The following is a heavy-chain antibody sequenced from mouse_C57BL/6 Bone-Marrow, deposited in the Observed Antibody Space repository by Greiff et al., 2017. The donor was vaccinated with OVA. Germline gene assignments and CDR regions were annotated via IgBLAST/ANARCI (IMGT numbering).Heavy chain of an antibody. CDR2: IYPRSGNT. CDR1: GYTFTSYG. Sequence: VQLQQSGAELARPGASVKLSCKASGYTFTSYGISWVKQRTGQGLEWIGEIYPRSGNTYYNEKFKGKATLTADKSSSTAYMVLRSLTSEDSAVYFCARGYGSSRFAYWGQGTLVTVSA. J-gene: IGHJ3*01. V-gene: IGHV1-81*01. CDR3: ARGYGSSRFAY. D-gene: IGHD1-1*01.